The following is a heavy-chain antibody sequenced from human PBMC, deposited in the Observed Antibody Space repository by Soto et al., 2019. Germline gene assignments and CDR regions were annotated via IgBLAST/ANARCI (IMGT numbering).Heavy chain of an antibody. V-gene: IGHV4-34*01. CDR2: INHSGST. D-gene: IGHD4-17*01. J-gene: IGHJ6*02. CDR3: ARMMPTVTYYSYGMDV. CDR1: GGSIRGDY. Sequence: SETLSLTCAVHGGSIRGDYSGWVRRRRRMRLEWMGGINHSGSTNYNPSLKSRVTISVDTSKNQFSLKLSSVTAADTAVYYCARMMPTVTYYSYGMDVWGQGTTVTVSS.